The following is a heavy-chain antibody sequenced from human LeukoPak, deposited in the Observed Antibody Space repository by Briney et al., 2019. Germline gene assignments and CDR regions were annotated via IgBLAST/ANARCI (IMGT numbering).Heavy chain of an antibody. D-gene: IGHD5-18*01. V-gene: IGHV3-23*01. CDR3: ARQYSYGFDY. CDR2: ISGSGGST. CDR1: GFTFSSYG. Sequence: GGTLRLSCAASGFTFSSYGMSWVRQAPGKGLEWVSAISGSGGSTYYADSVKGRFTISRDNSKNSLYLQMNSLRAEDTAVYYCARQYSYGFDYWGQGTLVTVSS. J-gene: IGHJ4*02.